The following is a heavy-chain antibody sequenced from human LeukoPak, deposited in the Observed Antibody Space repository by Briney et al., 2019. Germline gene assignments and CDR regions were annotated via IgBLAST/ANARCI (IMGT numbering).Heavy chain of an antibody. D-gene: IGHD2-15*01. CDR2: IYSGGST. Sequence: LAGGSLRLSCAASGFTVSSNYMSWVRQAPGKGLEWVSVIYSGGSTYYADSVKGRFTISRDNSKNTLYLQMNSLRAEDTAVYYCARRLGYCSGGSCYYFDYWGQGTLVTVSS. CDR3: ARRLGYCSGGSCYYFDY. V-gene: IGHV3-53*01. J-gene: IGHJ4*02. CDR1: GFTVSSNY.